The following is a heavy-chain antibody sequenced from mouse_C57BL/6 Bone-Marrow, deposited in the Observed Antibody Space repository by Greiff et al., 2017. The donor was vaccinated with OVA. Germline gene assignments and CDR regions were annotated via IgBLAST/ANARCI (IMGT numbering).Heavy chain of an antibody. CDR3: ARRTTTVVVPGY. CDR1: GYTFTSYW. D-gene: IGHD1-1*01. Sequence: VQLQQPGAELVKPGASVKLSCKASGYTFTSYWMQWVKQRPGQGLEWIGEIDPSDSYTNYNQKFKGKATLTVDTSSSTAYMQLSSLTSEDSAVYYCARRTTTVVVPGYWGQDTTLTVSS. CDR2: IDPSDSYT. J-gene: IGHJ2*01. V-gene: IGHV1-50*01.